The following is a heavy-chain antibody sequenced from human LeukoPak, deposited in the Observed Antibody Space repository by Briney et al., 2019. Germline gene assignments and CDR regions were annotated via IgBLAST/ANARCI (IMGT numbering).Heavy chain of an antibody. J-gene: IGHJ5*02. D-gene: IGHD3-22*01. CDR1: GFTFSSYS. CDR2: ISSSSSYI. V-gene: IGHV3-21*01. CDR3: ARAYDSSGYHRVWFDP. Sequence: GGSLRLSCAASGFTFSSYSMNWVRQAPGKGLEWVSSISSSSSYIYYADSVKGRFTISRDNAKNSLYLQMNSLRAEDTAVYYCARAYDSSGYHRVWFDPWGQGTLVTVSS.